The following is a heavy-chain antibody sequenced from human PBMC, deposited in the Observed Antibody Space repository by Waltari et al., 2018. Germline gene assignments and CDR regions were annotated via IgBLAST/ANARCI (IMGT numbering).Heavy chain of an antibody. Sequence: QVQLVESGGGVVQPGRSLRLSCAASGFTFSSYGMHWVRQAPGKGLGWVAVIWYDGSNKYYADSVKGRFTISRDNSKNTLYLQMNSLRAEDTAVYYCARELIVGAGGVGYWGQGTLVTVSS. CDR2: IWYDGSNK. CDR3: ARELIVGAGGVGY. J-gene: IGHJ4*02. D-gene: IGHD1-26*01. V-gene: IGHV3-33*01. CDR1: GFTFSSYG.